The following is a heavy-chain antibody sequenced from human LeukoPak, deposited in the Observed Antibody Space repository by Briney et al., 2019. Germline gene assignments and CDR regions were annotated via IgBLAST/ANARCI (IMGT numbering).Heavy chain of an antibody. CDR3: ARLPTPRIAVAGEAFDI. CDR2: IYYSGST. J-gene: IGHJ3*02. Sequence: SETLSLTCNVSGASVSSGSYYWSWIRQPPGTGLEWIGYIYYSGSTDYNPSLKSRVTISVDTSKNQFSLKLSSVTAADTAVYYCARLPTPRIAVAGEAFDIWGQGTMVTVSS. V-gene: IGHV4-61*01. D-gene: IGHD6-19*01. CDR1: GASVSSGSYY.